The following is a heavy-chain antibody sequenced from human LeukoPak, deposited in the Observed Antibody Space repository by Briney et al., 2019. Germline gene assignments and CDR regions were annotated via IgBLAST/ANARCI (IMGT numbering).Heavy chain of an antibody. D-gene: IGHD3-9*01. V-gene: IGHV3-21*04. CDR1: GFNFSSYS. CDR2: ISSSSSFI. CDR3: ARVSTGYPRNYYYYMDV. Sequence: GGSLRLSCAGSGFNFSSYSMSWVRQAPWKGLEFVSSISSSSSFIYYADSVKGRFTISRDNAKKSLSLQMSSLRADDTVVYYCARVSTGYPRNYYYYMDVWGKGTTVTISS. J-gene: IGHJ6*03.